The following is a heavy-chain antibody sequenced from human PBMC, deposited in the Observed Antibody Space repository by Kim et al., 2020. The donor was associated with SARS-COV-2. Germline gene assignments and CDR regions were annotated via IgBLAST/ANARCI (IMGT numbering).Heavy chain of an antibody. V-gene: IGHV4-31*03. CDR1: GDSISSGYYY. Sequence: SETLSLTCTVSGDSISSGYYYWSWIRQYPGNGLEWIGYIYYSGTTYYNPSLKSRVTISVDTSKNQFSLKVTSVTAADTAAYYCARDVVRGVEYYFDYWG. D-gene: IGHD3-10*01. CDR3: ARDVVRGVEYYFDY. J-gene: IGHJ4*01. CDR2: IYYSGTT.